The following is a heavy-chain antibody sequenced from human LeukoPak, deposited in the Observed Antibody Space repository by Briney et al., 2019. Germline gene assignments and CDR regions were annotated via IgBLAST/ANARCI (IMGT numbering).Heavy chain of an antibody. CDR1: GGSFSGYY. CDR3: ARHLARYSSGWYRYYYYMDV. D-gene: IGHD6-19*01. J-gene: IGHJ6*03. CDR2: INHSGST. V-gene: IGHV4-34*01. Sequence: SETLSLTCAVYGGSFSGYYWGWIRQPPGKGLEWIGEINHSGSTNYNPSLKSRVTISVDTSKNQFSLKLSSVTAADTAVYYCARHLARYSSGWYRYYYYMDVWGKGTTVTISS.